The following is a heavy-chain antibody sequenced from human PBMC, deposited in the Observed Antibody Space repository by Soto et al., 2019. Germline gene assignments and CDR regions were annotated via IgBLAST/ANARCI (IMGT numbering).Heavy chain of an antibody. CDR1: GFTFSSYG. Sequence: PGGSLRLSCAASGFTFSSYGMHWVRQAPGKGLEWVAVIWYDGSNKYYADSVKGRFTISRDNSKNTLYLQMNSLRAEDTAVYYCARERDMYYYDSSGYFFDYWGQETLVTVSS. J-gene: IGHJ4*02. D-gene: IGHD3-22*01. CDR3: ARERDMYYYDSSGYFFDY. CDR2: IWYDGSNK. V-gene: IGHV3-33*01.